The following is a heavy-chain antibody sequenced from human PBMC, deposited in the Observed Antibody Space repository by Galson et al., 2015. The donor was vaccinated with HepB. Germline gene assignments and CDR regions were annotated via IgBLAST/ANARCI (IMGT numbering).Heavy chain of an antibody. V-gene: IGHV3-64*01. CDR1: GFTFSSYA. D-gene: IGHD3-10*02. CDR3: ASSPSTFGEEGYFDY. CDR2: ISSNGGST. Sequence: SLRLSCAASGFTFSSYAMHWVRQAPGKGLEYVSAISSNGGSTYYANSVKGRFTISRDDSKNTLYLQMNSLRAEDTAVYYCASSPSTFGEEGYFDYWGQGTLVTVSS. J-gene: IGHJ4*02.